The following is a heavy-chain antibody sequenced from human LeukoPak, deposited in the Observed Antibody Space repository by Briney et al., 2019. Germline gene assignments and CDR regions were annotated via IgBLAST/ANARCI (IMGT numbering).Heavy chain of an antibody. CDR2: IRSDGSNK. J-gene: IGHJ4*02. CDR1: GFTFSTYG. D-gene: IGHD3-16*01. CDR3: ARGGRTPFDY. V-gene: IGHV3-30*02. Sequence: PGGSLRLSCAASGFTFSTYGMHWVRQAPGKGLEWVAFIRSDGSNKYYGDSVKGRFFISRDNSKNTLYLQMNRLRTEDTAIYYCARGGRTPFDYWGQGTLVTVSS.